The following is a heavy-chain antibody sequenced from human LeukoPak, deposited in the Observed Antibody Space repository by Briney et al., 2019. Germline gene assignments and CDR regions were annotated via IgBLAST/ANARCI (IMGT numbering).Heavy chain of an antibody. CDR3: ARDRLLLYNWFDP. Sequence: SETLSLICTVSGGFISSYYWSWIRQPAGKGLEWIVRIYTSGSTNYNPSLKSRVTMSVDTSKSQFYLKLSAVTAADTAAYYSARDRLLLYNWFDPWGQGTLVTVSS. CDR1: GGFISSYY. V-gene: IGHV4-4*07. J-gene: IGHJ5*02. CDR2: IYTSGST.